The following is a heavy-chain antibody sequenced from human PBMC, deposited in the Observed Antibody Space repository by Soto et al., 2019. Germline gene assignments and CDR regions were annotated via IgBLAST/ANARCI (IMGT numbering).Heavy chain of an antibody. J-gene: IGHJ6*02. CDR1: GFTFSSYW. D-gene: IGHD2-15*01. Sequence: EVQLVESGGGLVQPGGSLRLSCAASGFTFSSYWMHWVRQAPGKGLVWVSRINSDGSSTSYADSVKGRFTISRDNAKNTLYLQMNSLRAEDTAVYYCARDSVYCSGGSCYLSFSYYGMDVWGQGTTVTVSS. CDR2: INSDGSST. CDR3: ARDSVYCSGGSCYLSFSYYGMDV. V-gene: IGHV3-74*01.